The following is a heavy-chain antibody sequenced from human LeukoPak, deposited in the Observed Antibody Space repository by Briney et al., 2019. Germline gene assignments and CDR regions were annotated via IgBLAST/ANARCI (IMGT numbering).Heavy chain of an antibody. V-gene: IGHV5-51*01. D-gene: IGHD2-21*02. J-gene: IGHJ4*02. CDR3: ARSPPYCGGDCYAPGFDY. CDR2: IYPGDSDT. CDR1: GYSFSSYW. Sequence: GESLKISCKGSGYSFSSYWIGWVRQMPGKGLEGMGIIYPGDSDTRYSPPFKGQVTISADKSISTAYLQWTSLKASDTAMYYCARSPPYCGGDCYAPGFDYWGQGTLVTVSS.